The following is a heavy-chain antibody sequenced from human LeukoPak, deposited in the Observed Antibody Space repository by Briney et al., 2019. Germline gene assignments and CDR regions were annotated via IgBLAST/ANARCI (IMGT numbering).Heavy chain of an antibody. D-gene: IGHD3-10*01. J-gene: IGHJ4*02. V-gene: IGHV4-59*01. Sequence: SETLSLTCTVSGASINNYYWGWVRQPPTKELEWIGYVYPSGDTNDNPSVRGRVTMSLDTSKNEFSLRLSSVTAADTAVYYCARAASAHRNTMYYFDYWGQGILVTVSS. CDR2: VYPSGDT. CDR1: GASINNYY. CDR3: ARAASAHRNTMYYFDY.